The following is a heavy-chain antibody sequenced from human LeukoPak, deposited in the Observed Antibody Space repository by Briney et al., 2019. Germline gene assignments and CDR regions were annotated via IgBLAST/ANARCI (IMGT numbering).Heavy chain of an antibody. Sequence: GGSLRLSCAASGFTFSDYYMSWIRQAPGKGLEWVSYISSSGSTIYYADSVKGRFTISRDNAKNSLYLQMNSLRAEDTAVYYCARDRSTMIRGVIPDAFDIWGQGTMVTVSS. CDR3: ARDRSTMIRGVIPDAFDI. CDR1: GFTFSDYY. J-gene: IGHJ3*02. CDR2: ISSSGSTI. D-gene: IGHD3-10*01. V-gene: IGHV3-11*04.